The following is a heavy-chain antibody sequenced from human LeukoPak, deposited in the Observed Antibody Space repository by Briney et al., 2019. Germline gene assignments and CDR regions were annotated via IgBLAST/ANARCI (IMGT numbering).Heavy chain of an antibody. D-gene: IGHD5-18*01. V-gene: IGHV4-59*11. J-gene: IGHJ4*02. CDR2: VFDSGRT. CDR3: TTIKRGNIFGYFDF. CDR1: GGSMSTHH. Sequence: SETLSLTCTVSGGSMSTHHWNWIRQTPGKGPEWIGYVFDSGRTKENPSLKSRVTLSADTSKNQLSLRLSSVTAADTAVYYCTTIKRGNIFGYFDFWGQGILVTVSS.